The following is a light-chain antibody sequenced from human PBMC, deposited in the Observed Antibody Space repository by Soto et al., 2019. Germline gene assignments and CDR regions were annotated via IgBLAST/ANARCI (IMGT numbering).Light chain of an antibody. CDR2: GAS. CDR3: QQYGTSPPT. J-gene: IGKJ3*01. CDR1: QSVSRNS. V-gene: IGKV3-20*01. Sequence: EIVLTQSPGTLSLSPGERATLSCRASQSVSRNSLAWYQQKPGQAPRLLIYGASSMATDIPDRFSGSGSGTDFTLIVSRLEPEDFAVYFCQQYGTSPPTFGPGTKVDIK.